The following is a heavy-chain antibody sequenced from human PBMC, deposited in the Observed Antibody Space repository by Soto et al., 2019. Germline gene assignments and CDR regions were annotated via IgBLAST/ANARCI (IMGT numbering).Heavy chain of an antibody. CDR3: ARASVVVITFDY. V-gene: IGHV4-30-4*01. J-gene: IGHJ4*02. CDR1: GGSISSGDYY. Sequence: PSETLSLTCTVSGGSISSGDYYWSWIRQPPGKGLEWIGYIYYSGSTYYNPSLKSRVTISVDTSKNQFSLKLSSVTAADTAVYYCARASVVVITFDYWGQGTLVTVSS. CDR2: IYYSGST. D-gene: IGHD3-22*01.